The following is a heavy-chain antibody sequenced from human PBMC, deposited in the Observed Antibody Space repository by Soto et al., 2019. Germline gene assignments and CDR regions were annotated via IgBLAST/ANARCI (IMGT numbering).Heavy chain of an antibody. CDR1: GFHFYDKA. CDR3: AKSGGSGYFAYHYIDV. J-gene: IGHJ6*03. Sequence: EVQLLDSGGGLGQPGGSLRLSCAASGFHFYDKAMSWVRQAPGKGLEWVSVISASGSQTYYADSVKGRFTISRDNSKNTLYLDINSLRVDDTAEYYCAKSGGSGYFAYHYIDVWGKGTTVTVSS. V-gene: IGHV3-23*01. D-gene: IGHD3-3*01. CDR2: ISASGSQT.